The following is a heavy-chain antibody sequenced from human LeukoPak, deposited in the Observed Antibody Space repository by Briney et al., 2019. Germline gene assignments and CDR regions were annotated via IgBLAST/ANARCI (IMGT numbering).Heavy chain of an antibody. V-gene: IGHV3-66*02. J-gene: IGHJ6*03. CDR2: IYSGGTT. CDR1: GFTVSSNY. D-gene: IGHD2-2*01. Sequence: GGSLRLSCAASGFTVSSNYMTWVRQAPGKGLEWVSVIYSGGTTYSADSVKGRFTMSRDNYKNTLYLQMNSLRAEDTAVYYCARERSSTSNYYYYYYYMDVWGKGTTVTVSS. CDR3: ARERSSTSNYYYYYYYMDV.